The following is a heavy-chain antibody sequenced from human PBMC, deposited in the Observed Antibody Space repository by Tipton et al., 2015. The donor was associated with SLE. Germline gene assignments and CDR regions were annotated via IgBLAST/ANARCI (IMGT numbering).Heavy chain of an antibody. D-gene: IGHD3-3*01. V-gene: IGHV4-34*01. Sequence: LRLSCAVYGGSFSGYYWSWIRQPPGKGLEWIGEINHSGSTNYNPSLKSRVTISVDTSKNQFSLKLSSVTAADTAVYYCATDYDFWSGYLGYWGQGTLVTVSS. CDR1: GGSFSGYY. CDR2: INHSGST. J-gene: IGHJ4*02. CDR3: ATDYDFWSGYLGY.